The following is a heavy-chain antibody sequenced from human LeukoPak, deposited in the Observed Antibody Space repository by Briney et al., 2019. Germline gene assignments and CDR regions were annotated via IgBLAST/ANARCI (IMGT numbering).Heavy chain of an antibody. CDR2: INPKSGGT. CDR1: GYTFTDYF. Sequence: ASVKVSCKASGYTFTDYFMHWVRQAPGQGLEWMGWINPKSGGTDYEQKFQGRVTMTRDTSISTAYMELNSLRAEDTAVYYCAKDLKRGQLGTYDAFDIWGQGTMVTVSS. V-gene: IGHV1-2*02. J-gene: IGHJ3*02. D-gene: IGHD7-27*01. CDR3: AKDLKRGQLGTYDAFDI.